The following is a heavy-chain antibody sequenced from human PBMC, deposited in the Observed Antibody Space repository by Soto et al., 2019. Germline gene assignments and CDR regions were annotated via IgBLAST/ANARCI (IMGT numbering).Heavy chain of an antibody. Sequence: EVQLLESGGGLVQPGGSLRLSCAASGFTFSSYAMSWVRQAPGKGLEWVLTISGSGGNTYYADSVKGRFTISRDNSKKPLYLRMNSRRAEDTAVYYCAKARYSSVISRSPVASWGQGTLVTVSS. CDR1: GFTFSSYA. J-gene: IGHJ4*02. V-gene: IGHV3-23*01. CDR2: ISGSGGNT. CDR3: AKARYSSVISRSPVAS. D-gene: IGHD6-19*01.